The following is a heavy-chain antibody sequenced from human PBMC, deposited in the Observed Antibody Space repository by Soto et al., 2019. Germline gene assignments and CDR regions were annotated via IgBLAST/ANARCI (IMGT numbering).Heavy chain of an antibody. V-gene: IGHV4-39*01. Sequence: SETLSLTCTVSGGSISSSSYYWGWIRQPPGKGLEWIGSIYYSGSTYYNPSLKSRVSISVDTSKNQFSLKLSSVTAADTAVYYCARPGRGVYCSGGSCPDGEAYFDYWGQGTLVTVSS. J-gene: IGHJ4*02. CDR1: GGSISSSSYY. D-gene: IGHD2-15*01. CDR2: IYYSGST. CDR3: ARPGRGVYCSGGSCPDGEAYFDY.